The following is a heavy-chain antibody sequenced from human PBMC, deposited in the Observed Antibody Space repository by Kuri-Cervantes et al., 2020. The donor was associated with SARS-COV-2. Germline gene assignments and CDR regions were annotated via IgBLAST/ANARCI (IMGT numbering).Heavy chain of an antibody. D-gene: IGHD1-14*01. Sequence: SETLSLTCAFYGESFSGYYWNWIRQSPGKGLEWIGEVNHRGSTNYNPSLKSRVTISVDTSKNQFSLKLSSVTAADTAVYYCARGTDGIDYWGQGTLVTVSS. CDR1: GESFSGYY. J-gene: IGHJ4*02. CDR2: VNHRGST. CDR3: ARGTDGIDY. V-gene: IGHV4-34*01.